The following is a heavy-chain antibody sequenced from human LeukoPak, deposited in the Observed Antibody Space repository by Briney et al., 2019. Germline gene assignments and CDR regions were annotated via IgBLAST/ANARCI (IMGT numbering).Heavy chain of an antibody. CDR3: VKASGWAIGNWFFDY. CDR1: GFTFSSYD. J-gene: IGHJ4*02. D-gene: IGHD1-20*01. CDR2: IGTAGDT. V-gene: IGHV3-13*04. Sequence: PGGSLRLSCAASGFTFSSYDMHWVRQATGKGLEWVSAIGTAGDTYYPGSVKGRFTISRENAKNSLYLQMNSLRAGDTAVYYCVKASGWAIGNWFFDYWGQGTLVTVSS.